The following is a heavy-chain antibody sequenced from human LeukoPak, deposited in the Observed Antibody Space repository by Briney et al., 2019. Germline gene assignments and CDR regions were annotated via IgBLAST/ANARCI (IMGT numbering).Heavy chain of an antibody. V-gene: IGHV3-21*01. CDR1: GFTFSSYS. CDR2: ISSSSSYI. Sequence: KPGGSLRLSCAASGFTFSSYSMNWVRQAPGKGLEWVSSISSSSSYIYYADSVKGRLTISRDNAKNSLYLQMNSLRAKDTAVYYCARDSNIVVVVAATKTNWFDPWGQGTLVTVSS. J-gene: IGHJ5*02. CDR3: ARDSNIVVVVAATKTNWFDP. D-gene: IGHD2-15*01.